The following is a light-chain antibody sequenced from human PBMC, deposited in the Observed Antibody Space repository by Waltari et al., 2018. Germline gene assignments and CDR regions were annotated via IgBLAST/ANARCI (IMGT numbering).Light chain of an antibody. CDR1: TSDLGGYSY. CDR3: SSFTSSSTWV. J-gene: IGLJ3*02. Sequence: QSALTQPASVSGSPGRSITISCTGTTSDLGGYSYVSWYQQHPGKAPKLMIYDVSSRPSGISSRFSGSKFGNTASLTISGLQPEDEADYYCSSFTSSSTWVFGGGTKLTVL. V-gene: IGLV2-14*03. CDR2: DVS.